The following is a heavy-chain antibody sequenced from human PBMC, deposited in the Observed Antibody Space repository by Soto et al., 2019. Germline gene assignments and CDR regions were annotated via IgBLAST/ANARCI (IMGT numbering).Heavy chain of an antibody. CDR1: GYNFDTYW. CDR2: IDPIDSKT. J-gene: IGHJ6*02. D-gene: IGHD6-13*01. CDR3: ARRIAAAGGYYYYAFGV. Sequence: PGESLKISCKGSGYNFDTYWINWVRQTPGKGLEWMGRIDPIDSKTKYSPSLEGHITISVDKSISTTYLQWSSLKASDTAIYYCARRIAAAGGYYYYAFGVWGQGTAVTVSS. V-gene: IGHV5-10-1*01.